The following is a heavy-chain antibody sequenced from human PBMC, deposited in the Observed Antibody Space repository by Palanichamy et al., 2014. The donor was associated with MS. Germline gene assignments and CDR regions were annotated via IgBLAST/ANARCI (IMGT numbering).Heavy chain of an antibody. CDR2: IWFDGSKK. J-gene: IGHJ6*02. CDR3: ARDRGITIFEMARDVMDV. V-gene: IGHV3-33*01. Sequence: QVQLVESGGGVVQPGRSLRLSCAASGFTFSSYAMHWVRQAPGKGLEWVALIWFDGSKKHYADSLKGRVTISRDNSKEMLYLQINSLRAEDTAVYYCARDRGITIFEMARDVMDVWGQGTTVTVSS. D-gene: IGHD3-3*01. CDR1: GFTFSSYA.